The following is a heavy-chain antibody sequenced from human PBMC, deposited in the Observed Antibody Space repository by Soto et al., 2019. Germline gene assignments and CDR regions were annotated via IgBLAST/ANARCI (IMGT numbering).Heavy chain of an antibody. D-gene: IGHD1-26*01. V-gene: IGHV4-59*01. J-gene: IGHJ4*02. CDR1: GGSISVYY. Sequence: TLSLTCSISGGSISVYYWSWIRQRPGQGLEWIGYIYASGSPYYNPSLRSRVTISADTSKNQISLKLTSPTAADTAVYYCARGVGSSPPRYWGRGTLVTVSS. CDR2: IYASGSP. CDR3: ARGVGSSPPRY.